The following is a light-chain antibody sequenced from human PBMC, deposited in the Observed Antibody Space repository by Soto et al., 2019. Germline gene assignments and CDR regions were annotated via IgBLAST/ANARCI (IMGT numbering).Light chain of an antibody. CDR1: SSNIGGNS. V-gene: IGLV1-51*01. Sequence: QSVLTQPPSVSAAPGQKGTICCSGISSNIGGNSVSWYQQLPGTAPKLLIYDDNKRPSGIPDRFSGSKSGTSATLGITGFQTGDEADYYCGSWDSSLSAYVFGTGTKVTVL. CDR3: GSWDSSLSAYV. J-gene: IGLJ1*01. CDR2: DDN.